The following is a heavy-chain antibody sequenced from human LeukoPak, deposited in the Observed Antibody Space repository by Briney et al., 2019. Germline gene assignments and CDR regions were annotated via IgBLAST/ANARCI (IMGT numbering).Heavy chain of an antibody. D-gene: IGHD3-16*01. CDR2: IKEDGTET. V-gene: IGHV3-7*03. CDR1: GFTFSSNW. J-gene: IGHJ4*02. CDR3: ARDPGEDY. Sequence: GGSLRLSCAASGFTFSSNWMSWVRLAPGKGLEWVANIKEDGTETYYVDSVKGRFTISRDNAKNSLYLQMNSLRAEDTAVYYCARDPGEDYWGQGALVTVSS.